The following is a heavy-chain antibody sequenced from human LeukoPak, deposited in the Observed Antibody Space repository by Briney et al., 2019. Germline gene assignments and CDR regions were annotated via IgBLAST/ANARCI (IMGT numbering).Heavy chain of an antibody. J-gene: IGHJ6*02. D-gene: IGHD3-3*01. Sequence: GASVKVSCKASGYTFTGYYMHWVRQAPGQGLEWMGWINPNSGGTNYAQKFQGRVTMTRNTSISTAYMELSSLRSEDTAVYYCARGPLDTFVPYYDFWSSYYYYGMDVWGQGTTVTVSS. V-gene: IGHV1-2*02. CDR1: GYTFTGYY. CDR2: INPNSGGT. CDR3: ARGPLDTFVPYYDFWSSYYYYGMDV.